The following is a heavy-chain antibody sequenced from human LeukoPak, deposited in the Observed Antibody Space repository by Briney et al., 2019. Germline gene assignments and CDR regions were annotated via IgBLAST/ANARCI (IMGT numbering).Heavy chain of an antibody. CDR3: ARDGGHVDTAMV. Sequence: ASVKVSCKASGYTFTGYYMHWVRQAPGQGLAWMGWINPNSGGTNYAQKFQGRVTMTRDTSISTAYMELSRLRSDDTAVYYCARDGGHVDTAMVWGQGTLVTVSS. D-gene: IGHD5-18*01. J-gene: IGHJ4*02. V-gene: IGHV1-2*02. CDR1: GYTFTGYY. CDR2: INPNSGGT.